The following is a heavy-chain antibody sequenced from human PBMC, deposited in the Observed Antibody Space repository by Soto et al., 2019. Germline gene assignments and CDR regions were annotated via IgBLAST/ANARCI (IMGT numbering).Heavy chain of an antibody. CDR3: ARDFGSSGYYDY. D-gene: IGHD3-22*01. CDR2: IKQDGSEK. Sequence: GGSLRLSCAASGFTFSSYAMHWVRQAPGKGLEWVANIKQDGSEKYYVDSVKGRFTISRDNAKNSLYLQMNSLRAEDTAVYYCARDFGSSGYYDYWGQGTLVTVSS. J-gene: IGHJ4*02. CDR1: GFTFSSYA. V-gene: IGHV3-7*01.